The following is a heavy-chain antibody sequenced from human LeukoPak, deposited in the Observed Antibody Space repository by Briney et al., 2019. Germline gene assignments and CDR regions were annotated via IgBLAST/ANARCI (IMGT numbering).Heavy chain of an antibody. Sequence: SETLCLTCAVYGGSFSGYYWSWIRQPPGKGLEWIGEINHSGSTNYNPSLKSLVSITVDTSKNQFSLKLSSVTAADTAVYYCARMRVPAAKGPFDYWGQGTLVTVSS. D-gene: IGHD2-2*01. V-gene: IGHV4-34*01. CDR1: GGSFSGYY. CDR3: ARMRVPAAKGPFDY. CDR2: INHSGST. J-gene: IGHJ4*02.